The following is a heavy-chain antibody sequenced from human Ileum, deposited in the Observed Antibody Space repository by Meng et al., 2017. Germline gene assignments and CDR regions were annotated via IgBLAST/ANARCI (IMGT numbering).Heavy chain of an antibody. V-gene: IGHV3-21*01. CDR1: GFSLRSYS. J-gene: IGHJ4*02. D-gene: IGHD1-26*01. CDR2: ISSSSSYI. CDR3: ARDFSGSYYTNYFDY. Sequence: EVQLVESGGGLVKHGGSLRLSCAASGFSLRSYSVNWVRQAPGKGLEWVSSISSSSSYIFYADSVKGRFTISRDNAKNSVYLQMNSLRAEDTAVYYCARDFSGSYYTNYFDYWGQGTLVTVSS.